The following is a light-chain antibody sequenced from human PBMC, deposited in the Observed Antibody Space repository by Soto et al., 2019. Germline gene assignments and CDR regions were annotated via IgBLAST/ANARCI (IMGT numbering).Light chain of an antibody. J-gene: IGKJ2*01. V-gene: IGKV3-20*01. Sequence: EVVLTQSPGTLSLSPGERATLSCRASQTVSSSHLAWYQQKPGQAPRLLIYGASDRATDIPDRFSGSGSGTDFTLTISRLEPEDCAVYYCQHCGYSPPKYTFGQGTKLEIK. CDR3: QHCGYSPPKYT. CDR2: GAS. CDR1: QTVSSSH.